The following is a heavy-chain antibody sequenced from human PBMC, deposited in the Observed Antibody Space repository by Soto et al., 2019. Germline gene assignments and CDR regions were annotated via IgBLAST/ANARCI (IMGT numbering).Heavy chain of an antibody. V-gene: IGHV1-69*02. J-gene: IGHJ4*02. CDR1: GGTFSSYT. CDR2: IIPILGIA. D-gene: IGHD1-26*01. Sequence: QVQLVQSGAEVKKPGSSVKVSCKASGGTFSSYTISWVRQAPGQGLEWMGRIIPILGIANYAQKFQGRVTITADKSASTAYMELSSLRSGDTAVYFCARGEGATLVVDYWGQGTLVTVSS. CDR3: ARGEGATLVVDY.